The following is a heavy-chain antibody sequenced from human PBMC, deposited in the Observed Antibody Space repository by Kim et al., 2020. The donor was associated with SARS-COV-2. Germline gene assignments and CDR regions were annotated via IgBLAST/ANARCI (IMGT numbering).Heavy chain of an antibody. CDR1: GFTFSSYA. CDR2: ISYDGSNK. J-gene: IGHJ4*02. CDR3: ARDPGRGVIHYYDGSGALD. Sequence: GGSLRLSCAASGFTFSSYAMHWVRQAPGKGLEWVAVISYDGSNKYYADSVKGRFTISRDNSKHTLYLQMNSLRAEDTAVYYCARDPGRGVIHYYDGSGALDWGQGTLVTVSS. D-gene: IGHD3-22*01. V-gene: IGHV3-30*04.